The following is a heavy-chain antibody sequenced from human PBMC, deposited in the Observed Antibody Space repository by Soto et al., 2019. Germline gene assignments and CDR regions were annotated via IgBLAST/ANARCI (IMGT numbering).Heavy chain of an antibody. CDR1: GYTFTSYA. Sequence: ASVKVSCEASGYTFTSYAMHCVRQAPGQRLEWMGWINAGNGNTKYSQKFRGRVTITRDTSTSTAYMELRSLRSDDTAVYYCARDPSYYGSGSYHPHYFDYWGQGTLVTVSS. D-gene: IGHD3-10*01. V-gene: IGHV1-3*01. J-gene: IGHJ4*02. CDR2: INAGNGNT. CDR3: ARDPSYYGSGSYHPHYFDY.